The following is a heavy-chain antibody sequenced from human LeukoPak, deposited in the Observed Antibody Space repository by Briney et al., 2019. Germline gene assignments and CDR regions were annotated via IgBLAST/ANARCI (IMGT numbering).Heavy chain of an antibody. CDR2: TSGTTTNL. Sequence: GGSLRLSCATSGFTFSRFSMGWVRQAPGKGLEWVALTSGTTTNLHYADSVTGRFIVSRDNFRSTLYLHMTSLRADDTALYYCAKEDERSRAPGQAVHVWGQGTMVTVSA. V-gene: IGHV3-23*01. CDR3: AKEDERSRAPGQAVHV. CDR1: GFTFSRFS. J-gene: IGHJ3*01. D-gene: IGHD1-1*01.